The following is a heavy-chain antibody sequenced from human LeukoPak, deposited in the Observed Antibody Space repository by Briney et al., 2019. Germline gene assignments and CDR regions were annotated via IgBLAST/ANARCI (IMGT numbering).Heavy chain of an antibody. V-gene: IGHV5-51*01. CDR1: GYSFTSYW. CDR2: IYPGDSDT. CDR3: ARQGYSSSSRFDY. D-gene: IGHD6-6*01. J-gene: IGHJ4*02. Sequence: GQSLTTSSKGSGYSFTSYWIGWVRKMPGKGLEWMGIIYPGDSDTRYSPSFQGQVTISADRSISTPYLQWSGLKASDTAMYYCARQGYSSSSRFDYWGQGTLLTVSS.